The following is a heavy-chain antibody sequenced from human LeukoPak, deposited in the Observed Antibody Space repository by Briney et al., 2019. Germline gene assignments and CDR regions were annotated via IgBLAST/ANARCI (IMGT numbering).Heavy chain of an antibody. CDR3: ARHPHYYDSSGYYVDDAFDI. CDR1: GFTFSSYS. V-gene: IGHV3-74*01. CDR2: INSDGSST. J-gene: IGHJ3*02. D-gene: IGHD3-22*01. Sequence: GGSLRLSCAASGFTFSSYSMNWVRQAPGKGLVWVSRINSDGSSTSYADSVKGRFTISRDNAKNTLYLQMNSLRAEDTAVYYCARHPHYYDSSGYYVDDAFDIWGQGTMVTVSS.